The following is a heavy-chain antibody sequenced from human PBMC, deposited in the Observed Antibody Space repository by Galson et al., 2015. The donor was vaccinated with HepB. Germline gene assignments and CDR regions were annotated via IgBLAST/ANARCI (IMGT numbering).Heavy chain of an antibody. V-gene: IGHV7-4-1*02. J-gene: IGHJ6*02. D-gene: IGHD4-23*01. CDR3: AEVGFDGGNDHNYYYYGMDV. Sequence: SVKVSCKASGYTFTSYAMNWVRQAPGQGLEWMGWINTNTGNPMYAQGFTGRFVFSLDTSVSTAYLQISSLKAEDTAVYYCAEVGFDGGNDHNYYYYGMDVWGQGTTVTVSS. CDR2: INTNTGNP. CDR1: GYTFTSYA.